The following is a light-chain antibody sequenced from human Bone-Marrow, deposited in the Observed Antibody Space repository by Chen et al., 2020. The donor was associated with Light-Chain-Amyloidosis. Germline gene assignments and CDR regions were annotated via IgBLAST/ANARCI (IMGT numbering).Light chain of an antibody. CDR2: DFT. V-gene: IGLV2-14*03. J-gene: IGLJ2*01. CDR1: SSAVGSYNF. CDR3: SSYTTSSTWI. Sequence: QSALTQPPSASGSPGQSITISCTGTSSAVGSYNFVSWYQHHPGRAPKLMISDFTVWPSGVSDRFSSSKSGNTASLTISGLQAEDKADYYCSSYTTSSTWICGGGTKVTVL.